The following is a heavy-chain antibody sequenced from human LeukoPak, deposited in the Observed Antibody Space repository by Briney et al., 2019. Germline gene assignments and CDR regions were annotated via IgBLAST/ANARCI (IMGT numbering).Heavy chain of an antibody. CDR2: IYYSGST. CDR3: ARAKYSGWPDFDY. D-gene: IGHD6-19*01. V-gene: IGHV4-59*01. Sequence: SETLSLTCTVSGDSIRSYYWSWIRQPPGKGLEWIGYIYYSGSTNYNPSLKSRVTMSVDTSKNQFSLKLSSVTAADTAVYYCARAKYSGWPDFDYWGQGTLVTVPS. CDR1: GDSIRSYY. J-gene: IGHJ4*02.